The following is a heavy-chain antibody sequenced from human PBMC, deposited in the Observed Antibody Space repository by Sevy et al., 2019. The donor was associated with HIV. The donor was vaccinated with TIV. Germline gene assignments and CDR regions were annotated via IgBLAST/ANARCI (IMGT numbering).Heavy chain of an antibody. CDR3: TRDLPPSATTVAHFDY. CDR1: GFSFSSFE. J-gene: IGHJ4*02. CDR2: ITNSGTTM. V-gene: IGHV3-48*03. Sequence: GSLRLSCAASGFSFSSFEMNWVRQAPGKGLEWVSYITNSGTTMYYSDAVRGRFTISRDNTKNSLYLQMNGLRAEDTTVYYCTRDLPPSATTVAHFDYWGQGTLVTVSS. D-gene: IGHD4-17*01.